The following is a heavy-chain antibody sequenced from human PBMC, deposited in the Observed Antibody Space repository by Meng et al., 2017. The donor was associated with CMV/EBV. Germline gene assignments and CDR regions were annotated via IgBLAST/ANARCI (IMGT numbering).Heavy chain of an antibody. CDR2: ISSSGSTI. V-gene: IGHV3-11*01. CDR3: ARVSIRGAFDI. CDR1: GFTFSDYY. J-gene: IGHJ3*02. Sequence: SWAASGFTFSDYYMSWIRQAPGKGLEWVSYISSSGSTIYYADSVKGRFTISRDNAKNSLYLQMNSLRAEDTAVYYCARVSIRGAFDIWGQGTMVTVSS.